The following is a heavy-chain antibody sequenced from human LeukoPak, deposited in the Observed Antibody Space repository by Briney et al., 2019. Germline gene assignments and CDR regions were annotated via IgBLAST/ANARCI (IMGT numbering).Heavy chain of an antibody. D-gene: IGHD5-18*01. CDR3: AREAVDTAMVTGIDY. CDR1: GFTFSSYG. CDR2: IWYDGSNK. J-gene: IGHJ4*02. V-gene: IGHV3-33*01. Sequence: GGSLRLSCAASGFTFSSYGMHWVHQAPGKGLEWVVVIWYDGSNKYYADSVKGRFTISRDNSKNTLYLQMNGLRAEDTAVYYCAREAVDTAMVTGIDYWGPGTLVTVSS.